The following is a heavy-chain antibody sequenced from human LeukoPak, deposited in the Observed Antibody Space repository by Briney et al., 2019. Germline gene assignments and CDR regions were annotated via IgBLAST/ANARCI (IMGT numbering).Heavy chain of an antibody. J-gene: IGHJ4*02. CDR2: ISGSGGST. CDR3: AGLSTYYYDSSGDY. CDR1: GFTFSSYA. D-gene: IGHD3-22*01. Sequence: PGGSLRLSCAASGFTFSSYAMSWVRQAPGKGLEWVSAISGSGGSTYYADSVKGRFTISRDNSKNTLYLQMNSLRAEDTAVYYCAGLSTYYYDSSGDYWGQGTLVTVSS. V-gene: IGHV3-23*01.